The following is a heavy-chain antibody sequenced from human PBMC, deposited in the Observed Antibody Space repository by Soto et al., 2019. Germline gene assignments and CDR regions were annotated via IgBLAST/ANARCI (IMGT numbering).Heavy chain of an antibody. CDR3: AKDLDYGEACGYAMDV. J-gene: IGHJ6*02. CDR2: ISYDGSNK. D-gene: IGHD4-17*01. V-gene: IGHV3-30*04. Sequence: GGSLRLSCAASGFTFSSYAMHWVRQAPGKGLEWVAVISYDGSNKYYADSVKGRFTISRDNSKNTMYLLRNRLRTEGTAVYYCAKDLDYGEACGYAMDVWGQGTTVTVSS. CDR1: GFTFSSYA.